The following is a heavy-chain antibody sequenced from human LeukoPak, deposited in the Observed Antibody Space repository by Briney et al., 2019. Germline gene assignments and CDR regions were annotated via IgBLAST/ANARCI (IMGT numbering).Heavy chain of an antibody. CDR3: ARAPRPRATQPPDY. CDR2: IIPIFGKA. Sequence: GASVKVSCKASGGTFSIYAISWVRQAPGQGLEWTGGIIPIFGKANYAQKFQGRVTITADKSTSTAYMELSSLRCEDTAVYYCARAPRPRATQPPDYWGQGTLVTVSS. D-gene: IGHD5-12*01. V-gene: IGHV1-69*06. CDR1: GGTFSIYA. J-gene: IGHJ4*02.